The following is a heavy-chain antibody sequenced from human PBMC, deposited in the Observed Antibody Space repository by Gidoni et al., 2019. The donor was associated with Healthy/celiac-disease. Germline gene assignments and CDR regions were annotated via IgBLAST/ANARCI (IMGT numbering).Heavy chain of an antibody. CDR2: IIPILGIA. CDR3: AREGPYFDWSNWFDP. D-gene: IGHD3-9*01. Sequence: QVQLVQSGAEVKKPGSSVKVSCKASGGTFSSYTISCVRQAPGQGLEWMGRIIPILGIANYAQKFQGRVTITADKSTSTAYMELSSLRSEDTAVYYCAREGPYFDWSNWFDPWGQGTLVTVSS. CDR1: GGTFSSYT. J-gene: IGHJ5*02. V-gene: IGHV1-69*08.